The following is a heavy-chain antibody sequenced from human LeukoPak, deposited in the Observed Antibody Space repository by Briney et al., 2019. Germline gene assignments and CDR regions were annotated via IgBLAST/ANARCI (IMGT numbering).Heavy chain of an antibody. Sequence: ASVKVSCKASGNTFTSYYIHWVRQAPGQGLEWMGGVIPIFGTPNYAQKFQGRVTITTDESSSTAYMDLSSLRSEDTAVYYCARTPLRSLQWQGFNRFDPWGQGTLVTVSS. V-gene: IGHV1-69*05. CDR2: VIPIFGTP. CDR3: ARTPLRSLQWQGFNRFDP. J-gene: IGHJ5*02. D-gene: IGHD3-3*01. CDR1: GNTFTSYY.